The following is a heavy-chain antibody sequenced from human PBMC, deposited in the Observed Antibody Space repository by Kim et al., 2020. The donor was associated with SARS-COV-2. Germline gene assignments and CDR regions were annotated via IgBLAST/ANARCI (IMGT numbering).Heavy chain of an antibody. CDR1: GYSFTSYW. D-gene: IGHD1-26*01. CDR2: IYPGDSDT. V-gene: IGHV5-51*01. CDR3: ARLRRDYRDAFDI. Sequence: GESLKISCKGSGYSFTSYWFGWVRQMPGKGLEWMGIIYPGDSDTRYSPSFQGQVTISADKSISTAYLQWSSLKASDTAMYYCARLRRDYRDAFDIWGQGTMVTVSS. J-gene: IGHJ3*02.